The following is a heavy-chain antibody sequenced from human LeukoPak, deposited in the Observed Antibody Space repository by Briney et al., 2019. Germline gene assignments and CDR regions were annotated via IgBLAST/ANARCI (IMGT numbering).Heavy chain of an antibody. CDR1: GGSISSGDYY. Sequence: PSQTLSLTCTVSGGSISSGDYYWSWIRQPPGKGLEWIGYIYYSGSTYYNPSLKSRVTISVDTSKNQFSLKLSSVTAADTAVYYCARADDYGSGSYFYFDYWGQGTLVTVSS. V-gene: IGHV4-30-4*01. J-gene: IGHJ4*02. D-gene: IGHD3-10*01. CDR3: ARADDYGSGSYFYFDY. CDR2: IYYSGST.